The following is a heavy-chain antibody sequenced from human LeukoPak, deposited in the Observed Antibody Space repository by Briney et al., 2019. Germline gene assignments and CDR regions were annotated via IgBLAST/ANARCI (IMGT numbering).Heavy chain of an antibody. CDR3: ASVPRITMVRGVNPIDY. J-gene: IGHJ4*02. D-gene: IGHD3-10*01. CDR2: ISSSSSYI. Sequence: GGSLRLSCAASGFTFSSYSMNWVRQAPGKGLEWVSSISSSSSYIYYADSVKGRFIISRDNAKNSLYLQMSSLRAEDTAVYYCASVPRITMVRGVNPIDYWGQGTLVTVSS. CDR1: GFTFSSYS. V-gene: IGHV3-21*01.